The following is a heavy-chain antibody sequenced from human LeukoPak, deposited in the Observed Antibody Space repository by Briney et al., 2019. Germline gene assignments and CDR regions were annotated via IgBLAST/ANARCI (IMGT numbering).Heavy chain of an antibody. Sequence: GGSLRLSCAASGFTLSNYNMNWVRQAPGKGLEWVSSISSSYIYYADSVKGRFTISRDNAKNSLYLQMNSLRAEDTAVYYCARDRTTVTPERFDYWGQGTLVTVSS. CDR1: GFTLSNYN. CDR2: ISSSYI. CDR3: ARDRTTVTPERFDY. V-gene: IGHV3-21*01. J-gene: IGHJ4*02. D-gene: IGHD4-11*01.